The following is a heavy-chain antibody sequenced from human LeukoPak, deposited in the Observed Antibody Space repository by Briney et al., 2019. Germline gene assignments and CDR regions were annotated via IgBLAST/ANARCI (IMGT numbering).Heavy chain of an antibody. CDR2: INSDVSST. Sequence: GGSLSLSCAASGFTFSSYWMHWVRQAPGKGRGWVSRINSDVSSTSYADSVKGRFTISRDSAKDSLFLQMNSRRAEDTPVYYCARALHDTSGYYFDYWGQGTLVTVSS. J-gene: IGHJ4*02. CDR1: GFTFSSYW. V-gene: IGHV3-74*01. CDR3: ARALHDTSGYYFDY. D-gene: IGHD3-22*01.